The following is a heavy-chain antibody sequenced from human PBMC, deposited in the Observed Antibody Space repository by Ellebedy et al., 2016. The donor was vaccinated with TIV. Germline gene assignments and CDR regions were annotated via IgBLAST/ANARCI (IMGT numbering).Heavy chain of an antibody. V-gene: IGHV4-4*07. CDR2: IYSTGST. D-gene: IGHD1-26*01. CDR1: GGSISSYY. J-gene: IGHJ3*01. Sequence: SETLSLTXTVSGGSISSYYWTWIRQPAGKGLVWIGRIYSTGSTAYNPSFQSRVTISVDTSQNRFSLKLNSVVAADTAVYYCARVWSYYVEAFDVWGQGTMVTVSS. CDR3: ARVWSYYVEAFDV.